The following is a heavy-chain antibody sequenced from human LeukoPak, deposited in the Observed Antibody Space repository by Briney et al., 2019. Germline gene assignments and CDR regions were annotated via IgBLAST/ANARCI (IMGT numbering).Heavy chain of an antibody. CDR3: ARRHVQYSSSSDPYYFDY. Sequence: SETLSLTCTVSGASITSYYWTWIRQPPEKGLEWIGFLSYSGSTNYNPSVKSRVTISVDTSKNQFSLKLSSVTAADTAMYYCARRHVQYSSSSDPYYFDYWGQATLVTVYS. D-gene: IGHD6-6*01. V-gene: IGHV4-59*01. J-gene: IGHJ4*02. CDR2: LSYSGST. CDR1: GASITSYY.